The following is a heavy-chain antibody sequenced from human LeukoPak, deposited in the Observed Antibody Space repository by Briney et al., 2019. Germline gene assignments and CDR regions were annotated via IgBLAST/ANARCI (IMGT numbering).Heavy chain of an antibody. CDR2: INPSDGST. CDR1: GYTFTSYG. D-gene: IGHD3-10*01. CDR3: ARAGGPYYFDY. Sequence: ASVKVSCKASGYTFTSYGISWVRQAPGQGLEWMGIINPSDGSTSYAQKFQGRVTMTRDTSTSTVHMDLSSLRSEDTAVYYCARAGGPYYFDYWGQGTLVTVSS. V-gene: IGHV1-46*01. J-gene: IGHJ4*02.